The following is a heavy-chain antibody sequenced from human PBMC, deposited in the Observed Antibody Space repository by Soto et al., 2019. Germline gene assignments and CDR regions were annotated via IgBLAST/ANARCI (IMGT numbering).Heavy chain of an antibody. V-gene: IGHV4-30-4*01. Sequence: SETLSLTCTVSGGSMSRGDYYWSWIRQSPGKGLEWIGFIYHTGSTYYSPSLKNRVAISVDTSKNQFSLKLSSVTAADTAVYFCARDPLYDYGDLSPVFDISGQGTMVTVSS. CDR1: GGSMSRGDYY. D-gene: IGHD4-17*01. CDR3: ARDPLYDYGDLSPVFDI. CDR2: IYHTGST. J-gene: IGHJ3*02.